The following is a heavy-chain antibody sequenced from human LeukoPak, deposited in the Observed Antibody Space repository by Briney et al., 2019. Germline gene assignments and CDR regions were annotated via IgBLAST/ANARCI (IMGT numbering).Heavy chain of an antibody. CDR1: GFSFSVYW. V-gene: IGHV3-13*01. J-gene: IGHJ5*02. CDR3: ARALSFGELLP. Sequence: GGSLRLSCAASGFSFSVYWMHWVRQATGKGLEWVSAIGTAGDTYYPGSVKGRFTISRENAKNSLYLQMNSLRAGDTAVYYCARALSFGELLPWGQGTLVTVSS. CDR2: IGTAGDT. D-gene: IGHD3-10*01.